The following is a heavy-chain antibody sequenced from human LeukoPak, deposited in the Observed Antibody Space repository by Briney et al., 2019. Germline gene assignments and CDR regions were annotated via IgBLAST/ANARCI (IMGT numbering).Heavy chain of an antibody. CDR2: IIPIFGTA. Sequence: ASVKVSCKASGGTSSSYAISWVRQAPGQGLEWMGGIIPIFGTANYAQKFQGRVTITTDESTSTAYMELSSLRSEDTAVYYCARGLYDSSGLDYWGQGTLVTVSS. V-gene: IGHV1-69*05. CDR3: ARGLYDSSGLDY. J-gene: IGHJ4*02. CDR1: GGTSSSYA. D-gene: IGHD3-22*01.